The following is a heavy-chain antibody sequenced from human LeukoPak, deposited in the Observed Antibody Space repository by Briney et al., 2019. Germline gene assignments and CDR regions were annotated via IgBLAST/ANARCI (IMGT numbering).Heavy chain of an antibody. J-gene: IGHJ4*02. Sequence: GESLKISCKGSGYSFANYWIGWVRQMPGKGLEWMGIIYPGDSDTRYSPSFRGQVTISTDKSISTAYLQWSSLKASDTAMYYCAKVGYCSGGSCYHFDYWGQGTLVTVSS. CDR2: IYPGDSDT. V-gene: IGHV5-51*01. CDR3: AKVGYCSGGSCYHFDY. CDR1: GYSFANYW. D-gene: IGHD2-15*01.